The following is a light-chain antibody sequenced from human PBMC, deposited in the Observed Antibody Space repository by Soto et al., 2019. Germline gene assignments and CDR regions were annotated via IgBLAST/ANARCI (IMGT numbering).Light chain of an antibody. J-gene: IGKJ1*01. Sequence: EVVLTQSPGTLSLSPGERATLSCRASQSVSSNYLAWYQQKPGQAPRLLIYGASSRATGIPDRFSGSGSGTGFTLTISRLEPEDFAVYYCRQYGSSPLTFGQGTKVEIK. CDR3: RQYGSSPLT. CDR2: GAS. CDR1: QSVSSNY. V-gene: IGKV3-20*01.